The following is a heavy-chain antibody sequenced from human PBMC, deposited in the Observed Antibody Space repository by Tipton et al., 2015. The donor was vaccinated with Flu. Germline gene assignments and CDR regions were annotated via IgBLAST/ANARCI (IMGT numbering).Heavy chain of an antibody. CDR3: ARDSWRIPAVIRF. D-gene: IGHD2-2*01. CDR1: GGSIRSYY. CDR2: VYYTGTT. Sequence: TLSLTCTVSGGSIRSYYWSWIRQPPGKGLEWIGYVYYTGTTNYNPSLKSRVTISADTSKNRFSLNLTSVTAADTAVYYCARDSWRIPAVIRFWGQGALVTVSS. V-gene: IGHV4-59*01. J-gene: IGHJ4*02.